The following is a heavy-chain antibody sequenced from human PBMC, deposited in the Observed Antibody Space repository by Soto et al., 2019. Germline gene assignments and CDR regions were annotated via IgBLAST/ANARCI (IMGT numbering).Heavy chain of an antibody. J-gene: IGHJ5*02. D-gene: IGHD2-15*01. CDR3: ARGRANCSGGSCYGGPNWFDP. V-gene: IGHV4-34*01. CDR2: INHSGST. Sequence: SETLSLTCAVYGGSFSGYYWSWIRQLPGKGLEWIGEINHSGSTNYNPSLKSRVTISVDTSKNQFSLKLSSVTAADTAVYYCARGRANCSGGSCYGGPNWFDPWGQGTLVTVSS. CDR1: GGSFSGYY.